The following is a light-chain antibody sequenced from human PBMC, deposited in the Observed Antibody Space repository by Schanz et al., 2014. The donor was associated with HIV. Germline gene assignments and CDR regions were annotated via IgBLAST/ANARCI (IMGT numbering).Light chain of an antibody. J-gene: IGLJ2*01. CDR1: SSDVGGYYY. V-gene: IGLV2-8*01. CDR2: EVS. CDR3: SSYAGRNNLVV. Sequence: QSALTQPPSASGSPGQSVNISCTGTSSDVGGYYYVSWYQQHPGKAPKLMIYEVSKRPSGVPDRFSGSKSGNTASLTVSGLQAEDEADYYCSSYAGRNNLVVFGGGTKVTVL.